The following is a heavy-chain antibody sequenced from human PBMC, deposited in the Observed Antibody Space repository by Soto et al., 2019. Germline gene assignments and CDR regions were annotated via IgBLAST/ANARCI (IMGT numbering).Heavy chain of an antibody. D-gene: IGHD6-13*01. Sequence: WGSLRLSCSASGFTFIDYYMSWSRKAPGEGVEGVSYINSSIRTIYYADSLNGRFTISRYNANNSLYLQITSLRAKHTAAYYCARESFYSSSPSGWFDPWGQGTLVIVSS. V-gene: IGHV3-11*01. CDR1: GFTFIDYY. CDR2: INSSIRTI. J-gene: IGHJ5*02. CDR3: ARESFYSSSPSGWFDP.